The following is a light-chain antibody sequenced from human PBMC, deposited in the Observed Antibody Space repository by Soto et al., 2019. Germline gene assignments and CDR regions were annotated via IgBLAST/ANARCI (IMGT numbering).Light chain of an antibody. CDR2: QAS. J-gene: IGKJ2*01. CDR1: QSVSPW. Sequence: DIHMTQSPSTLSASVRDRVTITCQASQSVSPWLAWYQQKPGRAPRLLIYQASTLETEVPSRFSASGAGTDFTLTISGLQPDDFATYYCQQYHSYPYTFGQGTKLEI. V-gene: IGKV1-5*03. CDR3: QQYHSYPYT.